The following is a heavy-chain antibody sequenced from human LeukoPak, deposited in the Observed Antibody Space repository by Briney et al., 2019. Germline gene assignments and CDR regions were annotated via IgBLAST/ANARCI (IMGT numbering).Heavy chain of an antibody. CDR1: GFTLSDAW. Sequence: GGSLRLSCAASGFTLSDAWMSWVRQAPGKGLEWVAVISRDESNKYYGDSVKGRFTISRGNSKNTLYLHMNSLRAEDTAVYYCARVRYCSGGSCYFYNAMDVWGQGTTVTVSS. V-gene: IGHV3-30*03. CDR2: ISRDESNK. D-gene: IGHD2-15*01. CDR3: ARVRYCSGGSCYFYNAMDV. J-gene: IGHJ6*02.